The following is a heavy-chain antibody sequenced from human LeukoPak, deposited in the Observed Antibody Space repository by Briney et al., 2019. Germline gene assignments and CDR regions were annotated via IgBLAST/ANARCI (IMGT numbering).Heavy chain of an antibody. CDR3: AREALRLGELLLYREFDY. J-gene: IGHJ4*02. D-gene: IGHD3-16*02. CDR2: ISSSSNHI. CDR1: GFTFSSYS. V-gene: IGHV3-21*01. Sequence: PGGSLRLSCAASGFTFSSYSINWVRQAPGKGLEWVSSISSSSNHINYADSVRGRFTISRDNAKNSLYLQMNSLRAEDTAVYYCAREALRLGELLLYREFDYWGQGTQVTVSS.